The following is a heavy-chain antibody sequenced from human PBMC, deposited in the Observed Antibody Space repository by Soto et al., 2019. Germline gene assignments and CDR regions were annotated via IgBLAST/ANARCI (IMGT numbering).Heavy chain of an antibody. CDR1: GGTFSSYT. V-gene: IGHV1-69*04. D-gene: IGHD2-2*01. CDR3: AREPPAVPAAVFDY. J-gene: IGHJ4*02. CDR2: IIPILGIA. Sequence: ASVKVSCKASGGTFSSYTISWVRQAPGQGLEWMGRIIPILGIANYAQKFQGRVTITADKSTSTAYMELSSLRSEDTAVYYCAREPPAVPAAVFDYWGQGTLVTVSS.